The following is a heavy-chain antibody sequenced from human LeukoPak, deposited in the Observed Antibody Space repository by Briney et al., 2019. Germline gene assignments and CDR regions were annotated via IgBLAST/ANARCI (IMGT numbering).Heavy chain of an antibody. J-gene: IGHJ5*02. Sequence: PSETLSLTCTVSGGSISSYYWSWIRQPPGKGLEWIGYIYYSGSTYYNPSLKSRVTISVDTSKNQFSLKLSSVTAADTAVYYCARGLRYFDWLSDKYNWFDPWGQGTLVTVSS. CDR1: GGSISSYY. D-gene: IGHD3-9*01. CDR3: ARGLRYFDWLSDKYNWFDP. V-gene: IGHV4-59*12. CDR2: IYYSGST.